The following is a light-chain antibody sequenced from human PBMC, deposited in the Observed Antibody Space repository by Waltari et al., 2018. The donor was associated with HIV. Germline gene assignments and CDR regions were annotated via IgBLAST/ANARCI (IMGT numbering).Light chain of an antibody. CDR2: EVS. CDR3: SSYTSSSTLV. V-gene: IGLV2-14*01. CDR1: SSDVGGYNF. J-gene: IGLJ2*01. Sequence: QSALTQPASVSGSPGPSITISCPGPSSDVGGYNFVSWYQQHPGKAPQLMIYEVSNRPSGVSNRFSGSKSGNTASLTISGLQAEDEADYYCSSYTSSSTLVFGGGTKLTVL.